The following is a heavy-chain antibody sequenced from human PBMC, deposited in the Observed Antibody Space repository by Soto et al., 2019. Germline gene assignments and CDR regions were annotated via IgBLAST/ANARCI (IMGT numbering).Heavy chain of an antibody. V-gene: IGHV3-23*01. Sequence: EVQLLESGGGLVQPGGSLRLSCAAYGFTFSSYAMSWVRQAPGKGLEWVSAISGSGGSTYYADSVKGRFTISRDNSKNTLYLQMNSLRAEDTAVYYCANLVPYYYYYMDVWGKGTTVTVSS. CDR2: ISGSGGST. CDR3: ANLVPYYYYYMDV. J-gene: IGHJ6*03. D-gene: IGHD2-2*01. CDR1: GFTFSSYA.